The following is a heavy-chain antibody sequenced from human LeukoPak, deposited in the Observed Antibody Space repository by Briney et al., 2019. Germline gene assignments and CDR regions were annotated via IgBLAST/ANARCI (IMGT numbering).Heavy chain of an antibody. CDR3: AKGGVLIAGAPRSAFDI. CDR1: GFTFSSYA. Sequence: GGSLRLSCAASGFTFSSYAMSWVRQAPGKGLEWVSAISGSGGSTYYADSVKGRFTISRDNSKNTLYLQMNSLRAEDTAVYYCAKGGVLIAGAPRSAFDIWGQGTMVTVSS. D-gene: IGHD6-13*01. CDR2: ISGSGGST. J-gene: IGHJ3*02. V-gene: IGHV3-23*01.